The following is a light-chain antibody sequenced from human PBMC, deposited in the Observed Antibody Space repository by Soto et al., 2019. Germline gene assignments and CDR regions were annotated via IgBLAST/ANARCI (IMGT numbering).Light chain of an antibody. CDR3: QQYGNSPT. Sequence: EIVLTQSPGTLSLSPGERATLSCRASQSVSSNYLAWYQQKPGQAPRLLIYDASKRATGIPARFSGSGSGTDFTLTISRLEPEDFAVYYCQQYGNSPTFGPGTKVDIK. J-gene: IGKJ1*01. V-gene: IGKV3-20*01. CDR2: DAS. CDR1: QSVSSNY.